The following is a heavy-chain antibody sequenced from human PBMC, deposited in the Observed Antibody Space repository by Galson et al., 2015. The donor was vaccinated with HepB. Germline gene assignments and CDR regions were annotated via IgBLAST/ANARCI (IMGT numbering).Heavy chain of an antibody. CDR3: ARIEGYGPRTGAFDI. J-gene: IGHJ3*02. CDR1: GFSLTTRGMR. Sequence: PALVKPTQTLTLTCTFSGFSLTTRGMRVSWIRQPPGKALEWLARIDWDDDKFYSTSLKTRLTISKDTSKNQVVLTMTNMDPVDTATYYCARIEGYGPRTGAFDIWGQGTMVTVSS. CDR2: IDWDDDK. D-gene: IGHD5-12*01. V-gene: IGHV2-70*04.